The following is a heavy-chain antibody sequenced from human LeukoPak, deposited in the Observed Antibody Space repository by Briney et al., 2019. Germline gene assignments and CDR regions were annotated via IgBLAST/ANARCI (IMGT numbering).Heavy chain of an antibody. J-gene: IGHJ3*01. D-gene: IGHD6-19*01. CDR2: IYYSGST. Sequence: SETLSLTCTVSGGSISSYYWSWIRQPPGKGLEWIGYIYYSGSTNYNPSLKSRVTISVDTSKNQFSLKLSSVTAADTAVYCCARGIAVAIGGRNAFDVWGQGTMVTVSS. CDR3: ARGIAVAIGGRNAFDV. V-gene: IGHV4-59*01. CDR1: GGSISSYY.